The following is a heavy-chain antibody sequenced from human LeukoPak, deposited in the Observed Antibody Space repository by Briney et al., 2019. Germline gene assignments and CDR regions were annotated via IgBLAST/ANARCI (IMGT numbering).Heavy chain of an antibody. CDR1: GGTFSSYA. D-gene: IGHD5-18*01. J-gene: IGHJ6*03. Sequence: ASVKVSCKASGGTFSSYAISWVRQAPGQGLEWMGWISAYNGNTNYAQKLQGRVTMTTDTSTSTAYMELRSLRSDDTAVYYCARANGYSYGYSLYYYYYMDVWGKGTTVTVSS. CDR3: ARANGYSYGYSLYYYYYMDV. CDR2: ISAYNGNT. V-gene: IGHV1-18*01.